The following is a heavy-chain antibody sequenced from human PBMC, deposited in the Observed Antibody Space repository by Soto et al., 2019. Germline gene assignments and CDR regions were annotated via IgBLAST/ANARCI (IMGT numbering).Heavy chain of an antibody. CDR2: IYPGDSDT. V-gene: IGHV5-51*01. CDR3: ARLPGWQYRGYYFDY. J-gene: IGHJ4*02. Sequence: GESLKISCNGSGYSFTSYWIGWVRQMPGKGLEWMGIIYPGDSDTRYSPSFQGQVTISADKSISTAYLQWSSLKASDTAMYYCARLPGWQYRGYYFDYWGQGTLVTVSS. D-gene: IGHD2-2*01. CDR1: GYSFTSYW.